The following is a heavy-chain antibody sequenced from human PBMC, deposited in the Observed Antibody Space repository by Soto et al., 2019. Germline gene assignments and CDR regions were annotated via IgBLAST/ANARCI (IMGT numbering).Heavy chain of an antibody. J-gene: IGHJ5*02. D-gene: IGHD6-6*01. Sequence: ASVKVACKASGYTFTSDGISWVRHAPGQGHEWMGWISAYDGNTNYAQTLQGRVTMTTDPSTSTAYMALRSLRYDDTAVYYCARDPMYSSSSRNWFDPCGQGTMVTVPS. V-gene: IGHV1-18*01. CDR2: ISAYDGNT. CDR1: GYTFTSDG. CDR3: ARDPMYSSSSRNWFDP.